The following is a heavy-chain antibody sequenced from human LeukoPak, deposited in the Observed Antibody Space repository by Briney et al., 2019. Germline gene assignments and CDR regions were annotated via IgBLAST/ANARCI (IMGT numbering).Heavy chain of an antibody. CDR2: IYYSGST. Sequence: SQTLSLTCIVSGGSISSGDYYWSWIRQPPGKGLEWIGYIYYSGSTYYHTSLKSRVTISVDTSKNQFSLKLSSVTAADTAVYYCAREGYCSGGSCYSGIDYWGQGTLVTVSS. J-gene: IGHJ4*02. CDR1: GGSISSGDYY. V-gene: IGHV4-30-4*01. D-gene: IGHD2-15*01. CDR3: AREGYCSGGSCYSGIDY.